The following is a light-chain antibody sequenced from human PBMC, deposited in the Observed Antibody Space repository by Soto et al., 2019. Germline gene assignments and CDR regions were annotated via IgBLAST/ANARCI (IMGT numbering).Light chain of an antibody. CDR3: SSFTTSDTWV. CDR1: GSDFGRYNR. Sequence: QSVLTQPPSVSGSPGQSVTISCTGTGSDFGRYNRVSWYQHTPGTAPKLLIYEVTNRPSGVPDRFSGSRSGNTASLTISGLQAQDDADYYCSSFTTSDTWVLGGGTKLPVL. V-gene: IGLV2-18*02. CDR2: EVT. J-gene: IGLJ3*02.